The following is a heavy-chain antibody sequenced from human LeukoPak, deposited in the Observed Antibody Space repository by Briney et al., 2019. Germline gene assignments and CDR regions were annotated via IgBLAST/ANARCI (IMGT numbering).Heavy chain of an antibody. Sequence: ASVKVSCEASGYIFTNYDIHWVRQAPGQGLEWMGWISAYNGNTNYAQKLQGRVTMTTDTSTSTAYMELRSLRSDDTAVYYCARDQFTGNGDYWGQGTLVTVSS. V-gene: IGHV1-18*01. J-gene: IGHJ4*02. D-gene: IGHD1-1*01. CDR3: ARDQFTGNGDY. CDR2: ISAYNGNT. CDR1: GYIFTNYD.